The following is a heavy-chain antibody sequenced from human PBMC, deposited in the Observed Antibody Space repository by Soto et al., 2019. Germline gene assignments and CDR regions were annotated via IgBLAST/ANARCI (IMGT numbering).Heavy chain of an antibody. J-gene: IGHJ4*02. CDR3: ARRYGSWFDY. CDR1: CGSISSYY. D-gene: IGHD5-18*01. Sequence: SETLSLTCTVACGSISSYYWSWIRQPPGNGLYCIGYIYYSVITNXXPSLKSRXXISVDTSKNHXSLKLXPMTAAYTAVYYCARRYGSWFDYWCQGTLVTDSS. CDR2: IYYSVIT. V-gene: IGHV4-59*08.